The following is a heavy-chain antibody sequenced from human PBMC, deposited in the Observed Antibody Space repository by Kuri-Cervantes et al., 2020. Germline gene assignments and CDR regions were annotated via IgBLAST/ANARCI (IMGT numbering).Heavy chain of an antibody. J-gene: IGHJ4*02. Sequence: GESLKISCAASGFTFSSYSMNWVRQAPGKGLEWVSSISSSSIYIYYADSVKGRFTISRDNAKNSLYLQMNSLRAEDTAVYYCARDRGDWGQGTLVTVSS. V-gene: IGHV3-21*01. CDR2: ISSSSIYI. CDR3: ARDRGD. D-gene: IGHD3-3*01. CDR1: GFTFSSYS.